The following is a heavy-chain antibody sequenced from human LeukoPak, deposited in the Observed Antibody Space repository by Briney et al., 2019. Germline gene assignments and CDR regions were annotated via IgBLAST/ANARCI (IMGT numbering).Heavy chain of an antibody. Sequence: PSETLSLTCAVYGGSFSGYYWSWIRQPPGKGLEWIGEINHRGSTNYNPSLKSRVTISVDTSKNRFSLKLSSVTAADTAVYYCASGWNGSGSYYTSPLDYWGQGTLVTVSS. CDR2: INHRGST. V-gene: IGHV4-34*01. J-gene: IGHJ4*02. D-gene: IGHD3-10*01. CDR3: ASGWNGSGSYYTSPLDY. CDR1: GGSFSGYY.